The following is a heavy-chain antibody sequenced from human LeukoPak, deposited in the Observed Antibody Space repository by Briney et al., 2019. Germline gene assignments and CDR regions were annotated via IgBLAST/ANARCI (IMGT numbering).Heavy chain of an antibody. V-gene: IGHV1-69*04. D-gene: IGHD3-10*01. CDR2: IIPILGIA. CDR3: ARDQWFGEFP. J-gene: IGHJ5*02. Sequence: ASVKVSCKASGGTFSSYAISWVRQAPGQGLEWMGRIIPILGIANYAQKFQGRVTITADKSTSAAYMELSSLRSEDTAVYYCARDQWFGEFPWGQGTLVTVSS. CDR1: GGTFSSYA.